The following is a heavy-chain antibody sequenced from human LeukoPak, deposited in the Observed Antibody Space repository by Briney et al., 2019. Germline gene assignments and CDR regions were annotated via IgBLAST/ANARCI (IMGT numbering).Heavy chain of an antibody. CDR3: ARDGADGYRSFDI. CDR1: GGSISSGSYY. Sequence: PSETLSLTCTVSGGSISSGSYYWRWIRRPAGKGLEWIGRIYTSGSTNYNPSLKSRVTISVDTSKNQFSLKLSSVTAADTAVYYCARDGADGYRSFDIWGQGTMVTVSS. D-gene: IGHD5-24*01. CDR2: IYTSGST. J-gene: IGHJ3*02. V-gene: IGHV4-61*02.